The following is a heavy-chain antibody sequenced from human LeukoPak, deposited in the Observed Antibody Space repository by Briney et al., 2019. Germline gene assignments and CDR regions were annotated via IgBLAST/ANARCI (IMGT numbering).Heavy chain of an antibody. V-gene: IGHV1-18*01. CDR2: ISAYNGNT. CDR3: ARGVAVGTAYYFDC. J-gene: IGHJ4*02. CDR1: GYTFTSYG. D-gene: IGHD4-23*01. Sequence: GASVKVSCKASGYTFTSYGVSWVRQAPGQGLEWMGWISAYNGNTNYARNLQGRVTMTTVTSTNTAYMELRSLRSDDTAVYYCARGVAVGTAYYFDCWGQGTLVTVSS.